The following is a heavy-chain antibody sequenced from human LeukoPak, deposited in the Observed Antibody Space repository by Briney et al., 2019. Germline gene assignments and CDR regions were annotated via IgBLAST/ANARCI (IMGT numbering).Heavy chain of an antibody. Sequence: GGSLRLSCASSGFSFTDYPMNWVRQAPGKGLEWISNIRTTAEGAKYAYYADSVKGRVTISRDDGKNTLYLHMNSLRDDDTAVYYCATDQRYAFDYWGQGILVTVSS. CDR3: ATDQRYAFDY. CDR1: GFSFTDYP. J-gene: IGHJ4*02. V-gene: IGHV3-48*02. CDR2: IRTTAEGAKYA. D-gene: IGHD3-9*01.